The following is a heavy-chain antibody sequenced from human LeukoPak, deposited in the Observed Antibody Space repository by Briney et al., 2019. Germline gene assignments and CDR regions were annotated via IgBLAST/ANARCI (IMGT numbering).Heavy chain of an antibody. V-gene: IGHV3-74*01. Sequence: GVSLRLSCAASGFTLSSYWMHWVRQAPGEGLVWVSRIDPAGSTTNYADSVKGRFTTSRDNAKNTLYLQMNSLRAEDTALYYCTRVQAGRSGLMDVWGRGTTVTVSS. CDR1: GFTLSSYW. D-gene: IGHD2-8*02. CDR2: IDPAGSTT. CDR3: TRVQAGRSGLMDV. J-gene: IGHJ6*02.